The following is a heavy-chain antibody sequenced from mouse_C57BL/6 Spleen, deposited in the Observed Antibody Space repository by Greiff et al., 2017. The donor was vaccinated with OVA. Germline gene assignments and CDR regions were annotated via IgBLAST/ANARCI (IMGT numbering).Heavy chain of an antibody. CDR3: AREYDGAMDY. D-gene: IGHD2-12*01. J-gene: IGHJ4*01. V-gene: IGHV1-81*01. CDR1: GYTFTSYG. Sequence: VQLQQSGAELARPGASVKLSCKASGYTFTSYGISWVKQRTGQGLEWIGEIYPRSGNTYYNEKFKGKATLTADKASSTAYMELRSLTSEDSAVYFCAREYDGAMDYWGQGTSVTVSS. CDR2: IYPRSGNT.